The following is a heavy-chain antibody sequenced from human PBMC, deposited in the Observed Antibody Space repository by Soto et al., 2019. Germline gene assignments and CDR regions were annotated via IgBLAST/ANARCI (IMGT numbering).Heavy chain of an antibody. Sequence: PSETLSLTCTVSGGSVSSGSYYWSWIRQPPGKGLEWIGYIYYSGGTNYNPSLKSRVTISVDTSKNQFSLKLSSVTAADTAVYYCARDCVGVPAAIQGGMDVWGQGTTVTVSS. V-gene: IGHV4-61*01. CDR3: ARDCVGVPAAIQGGMDV. J-gene: IGHJ6*02. CDR2: IYYSGGT. D-gene: IGHD2-2*01. CDR1: GGSVSSGSYY.